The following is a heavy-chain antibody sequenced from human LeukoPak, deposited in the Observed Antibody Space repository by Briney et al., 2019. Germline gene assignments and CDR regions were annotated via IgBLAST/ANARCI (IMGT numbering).Heavy chain of an antibody. D-gene: IGHD3-10*01. CDR2: IYHSGST. J-gene: IGHJ5*02. V-gene: IGHV4-59*04. CDR1: GGSISSYY. Sequence: SETLSLTCTVSGGSISSYYWSWIRQPPGKGLEWIGSIYHSGSTYYNPSLKSRVTISVDTSKNQFSLKLSSVTAADTAVYYSTMVRGVTEAWGQGTLVTVSS. CDR3: TMVRGVTEA.